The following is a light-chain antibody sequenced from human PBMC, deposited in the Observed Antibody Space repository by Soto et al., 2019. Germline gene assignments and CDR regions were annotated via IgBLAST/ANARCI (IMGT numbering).Light chain of an antibody. Sequence: EIVLPQSPGTLSLSPGERATLSCRASQSVSSSYLAWYQQKPGQAPRLLIYDASNRATGIPARFSGSGSGTDFTLTISSLEPEDFAVYYCQQRSNWPSITFGQGTRLEIK. CDR1: QSVSSSY. CDR3: QQRSNWPSIT. V-gene: IGKV3D-20*02. CDR2: DAS. J-gene: IGKJ5*01.